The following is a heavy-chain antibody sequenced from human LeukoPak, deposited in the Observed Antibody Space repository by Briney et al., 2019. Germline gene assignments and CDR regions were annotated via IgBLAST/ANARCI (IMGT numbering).Heavy chain of an antibody. Sequence: SETLSLTCAAYGGSFSGYYWGWIRQPPGKGLEWIGEINHRGTTNYNPSLKSRVTISVDTSKNQFSLKLSSVSAADTAVYYCARDQSYGFSWFDPWGQGTLVTVSS. CDR3: ARDQSYGFSWFDP. CDR1: GGSFSGYY. CDR2: INHRGTT. J-gene: IGHJ5*02. V-gene: IGHV4-34*01. D-gene: IGHD5-18*01.